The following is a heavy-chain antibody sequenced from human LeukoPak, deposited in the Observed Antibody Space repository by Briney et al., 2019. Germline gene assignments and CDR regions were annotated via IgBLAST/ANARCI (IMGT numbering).Heavy chain of an antibody. D-gene: IGHD6-13*01. CDR3: ARATAALDY. CDR2: INHSGGT. V-gene: IGHV4-34*01. J-gene: IGHJ4*02. CDR1: GGSFSGYY. Sequence: PSETLSLTCAVYGGSFSGYYWSWIRQPPGKGLEWIGEINHSGGTNYNPSLKSRVTISVDTSKNQFSLKLSSVTAADTAVYYCARATAALDYWGQGTLVTVSS.